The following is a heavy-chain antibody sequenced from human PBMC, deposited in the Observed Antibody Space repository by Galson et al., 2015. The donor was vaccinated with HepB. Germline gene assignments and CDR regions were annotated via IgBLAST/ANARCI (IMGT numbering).Heavy chain of an antibody. CDR1: GFTFSSYW. V-gene: IGHV3-7*01. Sequence: SLRLSCAASGFTFSSYWMSWVRQAPGKGLEWVANIEQDGSEKYYVDSVKGRFTISRDNAKNSLYLQMNSLRAEDTAVYYCARDPAGGTIWGFYYYYMDVWGKGTTVTVSS. CDR3: ARDPAGGTIWGFYYYYMDV. CDR2: IEQDGSEK. D-gene: IGHD3-16*01. J-gene: IGHJ6*03.